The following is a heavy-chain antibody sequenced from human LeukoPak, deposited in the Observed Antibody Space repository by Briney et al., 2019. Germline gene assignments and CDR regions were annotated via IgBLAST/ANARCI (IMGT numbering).Heavy chain of an antibody. Sequence: GGSLRLSCAASGFSFSSYGMSWVRQAPGKGLEWVSAISGRDGRTYYADSVRGRFTISRDNSKDMLYVQMNSLRAEDTAVYYCAKFGSGSNAAFEFWGQGTMVTVSS. J-gene: IGHJ3*01. CDR2: ISGRDGRT. D-gene: IGHD1-26*01. CDR1: GFSFSSYG. V-gene: IGHV3-23*01. CDR3: AKFGSGSNAAFEF.